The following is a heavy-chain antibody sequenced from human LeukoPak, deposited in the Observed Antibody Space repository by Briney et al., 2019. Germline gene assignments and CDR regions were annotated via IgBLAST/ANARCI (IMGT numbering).Heavy chain of an antibody. CDR3: ARAMSDDILTVDY. CDR1: GFTFSSYN. V-gene: IGHV3-48*02. D-gene: IGHD3-9*01. Sequence: GGSLRLSCAASGFTFSSYNMNWVRQAPGKGLEWVSYITSGGSTIYYADSVKGRFTISRDNAKNSLYLQMNSLRDEDTAVYYCARAMSDDILTVDYWGQGTLVTVSS. CDR2: ITSGGSTI. J-gene: IGHJ4*02.